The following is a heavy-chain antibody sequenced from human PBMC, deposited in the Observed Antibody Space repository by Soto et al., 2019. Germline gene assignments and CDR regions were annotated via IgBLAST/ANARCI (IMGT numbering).Heavy chain of an antibody. CDR2: IYYSGST. J-gene: IGHJ3*02. CDR1: GGSISSSSYY. V-gene: IGHV4-39*01. Sequence: QLQLQESGPGLVKPSETLSLTCTVSGGSISSSSYYWGWIRQPPGKGLEWIGSIYYSGSTYYNPPLKSRVTISVDTSKNQFSLKLSSVTAADTAVYYCARHPRGYCSGGSCGAFDIWGQGTMVTVSS. D-gene: IGHD2-15*01. CDR3: ARHPRGYCSGGSCGAFDI.